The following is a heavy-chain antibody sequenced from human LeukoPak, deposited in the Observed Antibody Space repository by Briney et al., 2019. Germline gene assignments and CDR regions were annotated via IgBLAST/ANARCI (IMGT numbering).Heavy chain of an antibody. CDR1: GFTFSSYG. D-gene: IGHD1/OR15-1a*01. CDR3: ASHRGTYYQYYYGMDV. V-gene: IGHV3-30*03. CDR2: ISYDGSNK. Sequence: GGSLRLSCAASGFTFSSYGMHWVRQAPGKGLEWAAVISYDGSNKYYADSVKGRFTISRDNSKNTLYLQMNSLRAEDTAVYYCASHRGTYYQYYYGMDVWGQGTTVTVSS. J-gene: IGHJ6*02.